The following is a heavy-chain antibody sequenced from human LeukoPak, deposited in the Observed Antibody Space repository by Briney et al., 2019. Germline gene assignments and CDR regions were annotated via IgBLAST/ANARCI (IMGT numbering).Heavy chain of an antibody. CDR3: ARDRTRFFDY. V-gene: IGHV4-39*07. CDR1: GDSISSRSYS. D-gene: IGHD1-14*01. J-gene: IGHJ4*02. Sequence: SETLSLTCTVSGDSISSRSYSWAWIRQPPGKGLEWIGNMFYSGSTYYNPSLKSRVTMSADTSKNQFSLKLSSVTAADTAVYYCARDRTRFFDYWGQGTLVTVSS. CDR2: MFYSGST.